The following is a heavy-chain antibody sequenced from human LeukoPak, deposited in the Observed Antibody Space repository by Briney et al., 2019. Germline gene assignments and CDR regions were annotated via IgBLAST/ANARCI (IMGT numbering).Heavy chain of an antibody. D-gene: IGHD3-22*01. J-gene: IGHJ4*02. CDR2: ISGDGGST. Sequence: PGGSLRLSCAASGXTFDDYAMHWVRQAPGKGLKWVSLISGDGGSTYYADSVKGRFTISRDNSKNSLYLQMNSLRTEDTALYYCAKDRYYYDSSGLYYFDYWGQGTLVTVSS. V-gene: IGHV3-43*02. CDR1: GXTFDDYA. CDR3: AKDRYYYDSSGLYYFDY.